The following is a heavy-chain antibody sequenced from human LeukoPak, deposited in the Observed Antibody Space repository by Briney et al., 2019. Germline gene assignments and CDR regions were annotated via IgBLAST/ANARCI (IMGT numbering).Heavy chain of an antibody. V-gene: IGHV3-23*01. CDR1: GFPFSSYA. J-gene: IGHJ4*02. CDR3: VRSLDY. Sequence: GGSLRLSCAASGFPFSSYAMNWVRQAPGKGLEWVSAIAGSDGFTQYADSVKGRFTISRDNSKNTVYLQMNRLRVEDTALYYCVRSLDYWGQGTLVTVSS. CDR2: IAGSDGFT.